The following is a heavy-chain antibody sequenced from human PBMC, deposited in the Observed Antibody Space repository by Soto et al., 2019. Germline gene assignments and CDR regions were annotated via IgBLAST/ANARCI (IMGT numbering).Heavy chain of an antibody. CDR1: GFTFSSYS. V-gene: IGHV3-48*02. Sequence: EVQLVESGGGLVQPGGSLRLSCAASGFTFSSYSMNWVRQAPGKGLEWVSYISSSSSTIYYADSVKGRFTISRDNAKNSLYLQMNSLRDEDTAVYYCARNPHYYDSSGYHYYFDYWGQGTLVTVSS. J-gene: IGHJ4*02. CDR2: ISSSSSTI. D-gene: IGHD3-22*01. CDR3: ARNPHYYDSSGYHYYFDY.